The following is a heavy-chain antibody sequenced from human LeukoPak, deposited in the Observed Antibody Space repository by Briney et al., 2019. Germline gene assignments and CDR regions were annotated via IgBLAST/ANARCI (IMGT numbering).Heavy chain of an antibody. Sequence: PGGSLRLSCAASGFTFSSYGMHWVRQAPGKGLEWVAVIWYDGSNKYHADSVKGRFTISRDNSKNTLYLQMNSLRAEDTAVYYCAKDGEVATIGYYYYYYMDVWGKGTTVTVS. CDR1: GFTFSSYG. CDR2: IWYDGSNK. J-gene: IGHJ6*03. D-gene: IGHD5-12*01. CDR3: AKDGEVATIGYYYYYYMDV. V-gene: IGHV3-33*06.